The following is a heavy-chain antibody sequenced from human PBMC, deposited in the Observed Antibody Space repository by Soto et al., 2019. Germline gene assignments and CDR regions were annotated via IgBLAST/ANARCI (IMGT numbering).Heavy chain of an antibody. D-gene: IGHD1-7*01. V-gene: IGHV4-39*01. J-gene: IGHJ4*02. CDR2: VYYRGRS. Sequence: ETLSLTCTVSGGSVTNSSYYWGWIRQSPGKGLEWIGSVYYRGRSYSKSSVKSRVTISVDTTKNRFSLSLNSVTASDTAVYFCVSQRTTAPTQAYFDYWGPGALVTVSS. CDR1: GGSVTNSSYY. CDR3: VSQRTTAPTQAYFDY.